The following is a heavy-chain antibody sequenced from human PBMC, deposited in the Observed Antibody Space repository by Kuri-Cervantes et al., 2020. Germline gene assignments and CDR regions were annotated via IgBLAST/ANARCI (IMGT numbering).Heavy chain of an antibody. V-gene: IGHV3-30*02. CDR2: IRYDGSNK. CDR1: GFTFSSYG. Sequence: GESLKISCAASGFTFSSYGMHWVRQAPGKGLEWVAFIRYDGSNKYYADSVKGRFTISRDNSKNTLYLQMNSLRAEDTAVYYCAKDRVLWFGELIFDYWGQGTLVTVSS. D-gene: IGHD3-10*01. CDR3: AKDRVLWFGELIFDY. J-gene: IGHJ4*02.